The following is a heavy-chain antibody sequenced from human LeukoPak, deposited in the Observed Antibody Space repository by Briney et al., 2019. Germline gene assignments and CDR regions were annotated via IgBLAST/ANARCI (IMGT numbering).Heavy chain of an antibody. J-gene: IGHJ6*02. Sequence: GSSVKVSCKASGGTFSSYAISWVRQAPGQGLEWMGRIIPILDIANYAQKFQGRVTITADKSTSTAYMELSSLRSEDTAVYYCARDSPRADFWSRHYYYGMDVWGQGTTVTVSS. CDR2: IIPILDIA. CDR1: GGTFSSYA. D-gene: IGHD3-3*01. CDR3: ARDSPRADFWSRHYYYGMDV. V-gene: IGHV1-69*04.